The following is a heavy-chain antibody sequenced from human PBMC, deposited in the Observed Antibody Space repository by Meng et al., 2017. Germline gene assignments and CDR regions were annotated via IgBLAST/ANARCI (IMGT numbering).Heavy chain of an antibody. Sequence: QVQLQESGPGLVRPSETLSPTCTVSGGSVGSGNYYWSWIRQPPGKGLEWIGYIVYSGSTTYNPSLKTRVTISVDTSKNQFSLKLTSVTAADTAVYFCARDVGGDYETLFDYWGQGTLVTVSS. D-gene: IGHD4-17*01. CDR2: IVYSGST. J-gene: IGHJ4*02. CDR1: GGSVGSGNYY. V-gene: IGHV4-61*01. CDR3: ARDVGGDYETLFDY.